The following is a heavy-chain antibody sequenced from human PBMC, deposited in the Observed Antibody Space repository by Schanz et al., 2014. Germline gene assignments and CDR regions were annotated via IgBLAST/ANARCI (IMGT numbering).Heavy chain of an antibody. Sequence: EVQLLESGGGLVQPGGSLRLSCAASGFTFGDYAMTWVRQAPGKGLEWVSAINTGVNTYYADSVKGRFTISRDNAKNSLYLEMNSLRAEDTALYYCAKYRRYYRVSGSYRELEYWGQGTLVTVSS. V-gene: IGHV3-23*01. J-gene: IGHJ4*02. D-gene: IGHD3-10*01. CDR2: INTGVNT. CDR3: AKYRRYYRVSGSYRELEY. CDR1: GFTFGDYA.